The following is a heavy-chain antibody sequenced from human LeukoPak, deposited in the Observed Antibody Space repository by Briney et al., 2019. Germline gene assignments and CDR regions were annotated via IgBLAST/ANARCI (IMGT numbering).Heavy chain of an antibody. J-gene: IGHJ4*02. Sequence: GGSLRLSCAASGFTFSSYAMSWVRQAPGKGLEWVSAISGSGGSTYYADSVKGRFTISRDNSKNTLYLQMNSLRAEDTAIYYCAKDQAYYYDRSGYDYYWGQGTLVTVSS. CDR1: GFTFSSYA. D-gene: IGHD3-22*01. CDR3: AKDQAYYYDRSGYDYY. CDR2: ISGSGGST. V-gene: IGHV3-23*01.